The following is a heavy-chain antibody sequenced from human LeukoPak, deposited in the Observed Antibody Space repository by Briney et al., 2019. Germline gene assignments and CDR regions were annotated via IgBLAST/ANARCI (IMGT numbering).Heavy chain of an antibody. V-gene: IGHV1-2*02. Sequence: ASVKVSCKASGYTFTGYYMHWVRQAPGQGLEWMGWINPNSGGTNYAQKFQGRVTMTRDTSISTAYMELSRLRSDDTAVYYCARDSPDPIVVVVAVAFDIWGQGTMVTVSS. CDR2: INPNSGGT. CDR3: ARDSPDPIVVVVAVAFDI. CDR1: GYTFTGYY. D-gene: IGHD2-15*01. J-gene: IGHJ3*02.